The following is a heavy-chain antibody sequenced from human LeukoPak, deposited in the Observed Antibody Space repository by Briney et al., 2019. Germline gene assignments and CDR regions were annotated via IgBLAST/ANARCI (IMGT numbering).Heavy chain of an antibody. Sequence: GGSLRLSCAASEFTFSSYSMNWVRQAPGKGLEWVSYLSAGSGTLYYADSVKGRFTISRDNAKNSLYLQMNSLRDEDTAVYYCARASRSGSYYFDYWGQGTVVTVSS. CDR1: EFTFSSYS. D-gene: IGHD3-10*01. CDR3: ARASRSGSYYFDY. J-gene: IGHJ4*02. CDR2: LSAGSGTL. V-gene: IGHV3-48*02.